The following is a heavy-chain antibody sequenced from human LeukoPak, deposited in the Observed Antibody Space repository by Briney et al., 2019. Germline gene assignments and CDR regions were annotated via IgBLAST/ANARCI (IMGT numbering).Heavy chain of an antibody. J-gene: IGHJ3*02. CDR3: ASTTVTEDAFDI. CDR2: IYYSGST. D-gene: IGHD4-17*01. V-gene: IGHV4-39*01. CDR1: GGSISSNSYY. Sequence: SETLSLTCTVSGGSISSNSYYWVWIRQPPGKGLEWIGSIYYSGSTYYNPSLKSRVTISVDTSKNQFSLKLSSVTAADTAVYYCASTTVTEDAFDIWGQGTMVTVSS.